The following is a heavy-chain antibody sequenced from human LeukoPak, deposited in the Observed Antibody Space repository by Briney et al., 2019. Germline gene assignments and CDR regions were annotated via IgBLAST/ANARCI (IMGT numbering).Heavy chain of an antibody. V-gene: IGHV4-39*01. CDR2: IYSSGST. CDR1: GDSISISSFY. J-gene: IGHJ4*01. Sequence: SETLSLTCTVSGDSISISSFYWGWIRQPPGKGLEWIGSIYSSGSTYYNASLQSRVTISIETSKNQISLRLNSVTAADTAMYYCAKSGGYGLIDYWGQGTLVTVSS. D-gene: IGHD1-26*01. CDR3: AKSGGYGLIDY.